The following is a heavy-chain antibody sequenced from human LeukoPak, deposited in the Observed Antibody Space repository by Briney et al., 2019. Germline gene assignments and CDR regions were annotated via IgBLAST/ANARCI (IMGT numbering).Heavy chain of an antibody. V-gene: IGHV3-30*04. Sequence: GGSLRLSCAASGFTFSSYAMHWVRQAPGKGLEWVAVISYDGSNKYYADSVKGRFTISRDNSENTLYLQMNSLRAEDTAVYYCARDATRYSSGWSPDFDYWGQGTLVTVSS. CDR3: ARDATRYSSGWSPDFDY. CDR2: ISYDGSNK. J-gene: IGHJ4*02. D-gene: IGHD6-19*01. CDR1: GFTFSSYA.